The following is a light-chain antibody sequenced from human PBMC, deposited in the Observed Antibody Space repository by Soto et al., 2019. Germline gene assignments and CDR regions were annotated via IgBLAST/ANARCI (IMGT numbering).Light chain of an antibody. CDR1: SSDVGGYNY. V-gene: IGLV2-14*01. Sequence: QSVLTQPASVSGSPGQSITISCTGTSSDVGGYNYVSWYQQHPGKAPKLMIYEVSNRPSGVSNRFSGSKSDNTASLTISGLQAEDEADYYCTSYRTVNTLIFGGGTKLTVL. CDR2: EVS. J-gene: IGLJ2*01. CDR3: TSYRTVNTLI.